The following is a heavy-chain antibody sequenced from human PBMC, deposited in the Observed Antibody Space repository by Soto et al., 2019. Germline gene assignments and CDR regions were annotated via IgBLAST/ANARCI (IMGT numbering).Heavy chain of an antibody. J-gene: IGHJ3*02. Sequence: QLQLQESGPGLVKPSETLSLTCTVSGGSISTSSYYWDWIRQSPGQGLEWIGNVYYSGNNHYNPSVEGRVTRAIDASKNQFSLRLSSVTAADTAVYYCARHPRDGSTAWDERFDIWGQGTMVTVSS. CDR2: VYYSGNN. D-gene: IGHD6-13*01. V-gene: IGHV4-39*01. CDR3: ARHPRDGSTAWDERFDI. CDR1: GGSISTSSYY.